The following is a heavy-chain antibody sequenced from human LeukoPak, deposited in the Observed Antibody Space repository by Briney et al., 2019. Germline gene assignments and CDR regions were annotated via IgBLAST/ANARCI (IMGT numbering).Heavy chain of an antibody. CDR2: ISAYNGNT. D-gene: IGHD6-19*01. CDR3: ARGIFGYSSGWYYYYGMDV. CDR1: GYTFTSYG. Sequence: ASVKVSCKASGYTFTSYGISWVRQAPGQGLEWMGWISAYNGNTNYAQKLQGRVTMTTDTSASTAYMEQRSLRSDDTAVYYCARGIFGYSSGWYYYYGMDVWGQGTTVTVSS. J-gene: IGHJ6*02. V-gene: IGHV1-18*01.